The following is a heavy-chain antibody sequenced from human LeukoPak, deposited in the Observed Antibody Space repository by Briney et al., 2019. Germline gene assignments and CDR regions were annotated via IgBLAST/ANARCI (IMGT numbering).Heavy chain of an antibody. Sequence: PGGSLRLSRTTSVFTFGDYAMSWFRQAPGKGLEWVGFIKSKPYGGTTEYAASVKGRFTISRDDSKSIAYLQMNSLKTEDTALYYCTNSGRDGYNWCDYWGQGTLVTVSS. D-gene: IGHD5-24*01. CDR2: IKSKPYGGTT. CDR1: VFTFGDYA. J-gene: IGHJ4*02. V-gene: IGHV3-49*03. CDR3: TNSGRDGYNWCDY.